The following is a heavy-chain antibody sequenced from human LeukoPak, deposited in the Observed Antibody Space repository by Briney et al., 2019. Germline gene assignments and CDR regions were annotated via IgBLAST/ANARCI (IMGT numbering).Heavy chain of an antibody. V-gene: IGHV3-11*01. CDR3: ARVVVNYYDSSAYGATDY. CDR2: ISSSAATI. Sequence: GGSLRLSCAVSGFTFTDYYMNWIRQAPGKGLEWVSYISSSAATIYYADSVKGRFTISRDNAQNSLYLQMNSLRAEDTAVYYCARVVVNYYDSSAYGATDYWGQGTLVTVSS. CDR1: GFTFTDYY. J-gene: IGHJ4*02. D-gene: IGHD3-22*01.